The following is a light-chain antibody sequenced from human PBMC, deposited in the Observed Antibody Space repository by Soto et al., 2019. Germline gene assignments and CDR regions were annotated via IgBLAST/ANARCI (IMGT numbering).Light chain of an antibody. CDR2: GNS. J-gene: IGLJ1*01. CDR1: SSNIGAGYD. V-gene: IGLV1-40*01. Sequence: QSVLTQPPSVPGAPGQRVTISCTWSSSNIGAGYDVHWYQQLPGTAPKLLIYGNSNRPSGVPDRFSGSKSGTSASLAITGLQAEDEADYYCQSYDSSLSGYVFGTGTKLTVL. CDR3: QSYDSSLSGYV.